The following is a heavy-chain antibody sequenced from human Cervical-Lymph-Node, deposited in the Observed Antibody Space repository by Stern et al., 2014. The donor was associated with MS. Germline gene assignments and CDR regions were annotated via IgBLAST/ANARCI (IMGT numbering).Heavy chain of an antibody. Sequence: EVQLVESGGGLVQPGGSLRLSCAASGFTVSSNYMTWVRQAPGKGLEWVSVIYSGTGTYYADSVKGRITISRDNSKNTVYLQMNSLRAEDTAVYYCARVGYGSGSYFRGHFDYWGQGTLVTVSS. CDR3: ARVGYGSGSYFRGHFDY. CDR1: GFTVSSNY. V-gene: IGHV3-66*01. J-gene: IGHJ4*02. D-gene: IGHD3-10*01. CDR2: IYSGTGT.